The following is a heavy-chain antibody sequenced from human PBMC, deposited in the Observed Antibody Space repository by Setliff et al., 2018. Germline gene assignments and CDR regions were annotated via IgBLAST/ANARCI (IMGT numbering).Heavy chain of an antibody. D-gene: IGHD1-1*01. Sequence: GGSLRLSCEASGFTFTSYWMSWVRQAPGKGLEWVANIKQDGSEKYYVDSVKGRFAISRDNAKDSLYLQMNSLRAEDTAVYFCARHNTNLQPNDYWGQGTLVTVSS. J-gene: IGHJ4*02. V-gene: IGHV3-7*01. CDR3: ARHNTNLQPNDY. CDR2: IKQDGSEK. CDR1: GFTFTSYW.